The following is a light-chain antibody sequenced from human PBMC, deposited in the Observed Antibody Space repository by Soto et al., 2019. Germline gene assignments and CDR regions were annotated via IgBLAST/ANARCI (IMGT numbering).Light chain of an antibody. CDR1: QSISCN. CDR2: GAS. V-gene: IGKV3-15*01. Sequence: EIVLTQSPATLSVSPGERVTLSCRASQSISCNLAWYQQKPGQAPRLLIYGASSMGASIPARFSGSGTGTEVTLNISSLQFKDCAVYSWHTVNNSTRTFGQGTKVEIK. CDR3: HTVNNSTRT. J-gene: IGKJ1*01.